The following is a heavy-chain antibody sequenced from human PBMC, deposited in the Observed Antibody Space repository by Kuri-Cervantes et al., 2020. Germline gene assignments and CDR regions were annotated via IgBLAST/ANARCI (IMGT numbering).Heavy chain of an antibody. D-gene: IGHD3-16*01. Sequence: GGSLRLSCAASGFTFRNAWMSWVRQAPGKGLEWVGRIKSKTDGGTIDYAAPVKGRFTISRDDSKNTLSLQMNSLKTEGTAVYYCSTGGKYRGMDVWGQGTTVTVSS. V-gene: IGHV3-15*01. CDR2: IKSKTDGGTI. CDR3: STGGKYRGMDV. J-gene: IGHJ6*02. CDR1: GFTFRNAW.